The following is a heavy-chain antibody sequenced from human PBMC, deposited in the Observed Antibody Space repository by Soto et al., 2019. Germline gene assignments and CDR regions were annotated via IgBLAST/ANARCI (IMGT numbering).Heavy chain of an antibody. CDR1: GFTVSSNY. J-gene: IGHJ3*02. CDR2: IYSGGST. V-gene: IGHV3-66*04. CDR3: ARLLPDAFDI. D-gene: IGHD2-15*01. Sequence: EVQLVESGGGLVQPGGSLRLSCAASGFTVSSNYMSWVRQAPGKGLEWVSVIYSGGSTYYADSVKGRFTISRDNSKNTPDLQMNSLRAEDTAVYYCARLLPDAFDIWGHGTMVTVSS.